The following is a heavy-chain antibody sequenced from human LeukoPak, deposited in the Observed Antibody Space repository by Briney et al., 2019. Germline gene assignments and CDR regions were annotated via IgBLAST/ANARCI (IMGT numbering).Heavy chain of an antibody. CDR3: VRDRELTY. J-gene: IGHJ4*02. CDR1: GGSISSSNW. V-gene: IGHV4-31*11. CDR2: IYYSGST. Sequence: PSETLSLTCAVSGGSISSSNWWSWVRQHPGKGLEWIGYIYYSGSTYYNPSLKSRVTISVDTSKNQFSLKLSSVTAADTAVYYCVRDRELTYWGQGTLVTVSS. D-gene: IGHD1-26*01.